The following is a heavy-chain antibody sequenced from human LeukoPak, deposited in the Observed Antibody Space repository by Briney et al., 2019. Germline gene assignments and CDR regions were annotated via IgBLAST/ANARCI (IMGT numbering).Heavy chain of an antibody. V-gene: IGHV4-59*01. CDR3: ARVGVGATRIWFDP. CDR2: IYNSGST. D-gene: IGHD1-26*01. Sequence: SETLSLTCTVSGGSISSYYWSWIRQPPGKGLEWIGYIYNSGSTNNNPSLKGRVTITVDTSKNQFSLRLSAVTAADTAVYYCARVGVGATRIWFDPWGQGTLVTVSP. J-gene: IGHJ5*02. CDR1: GGSISSYY.